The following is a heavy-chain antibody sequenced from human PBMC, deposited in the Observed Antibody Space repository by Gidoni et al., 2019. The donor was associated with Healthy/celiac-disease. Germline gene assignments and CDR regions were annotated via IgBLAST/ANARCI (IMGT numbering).Heavy chain of an antibody. CDR1: CGSLSLGGYY. Sequence: QVQLQASVPGLVTPSPTLSLPFTVSCGSLSLGGYYWCWIRQPPGTGLEWIGYSDYSGSTYYNPSRKSRVTISVDTSKNQFDRKRSSVTAADTAVYYCARATRTRETLDAFDIWGQGTMVTVSS. CDR2: SDYSGST. CDR3: ARATRTRETLDAFDI. J-gene: IGHJ3*02. V-gene: IGHV4-31*03. D-gene: IGHD5-12*01.